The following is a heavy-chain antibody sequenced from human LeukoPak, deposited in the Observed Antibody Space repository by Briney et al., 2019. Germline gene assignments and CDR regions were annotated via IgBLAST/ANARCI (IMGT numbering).Heavy chain of an antibody. D-gene: IGHD3-22*01. CDR2: MRSDGSTK. CDR3: AKGYDSSGYYLDH. J-gene: IGHJ4*02. Sequence: GGSLRLSCAASGFTFDDYGMSWVRQAPGKGLEWVAYMRSDGSTKYYADSVKGRFTISRDNSKNTLYLQMNSLRPEDTAVYYCAKGYDSSGYYLDHWGQGTLVTVSS. CDR1: GFTFDDYG. V-gene: IGHV3-30*02.